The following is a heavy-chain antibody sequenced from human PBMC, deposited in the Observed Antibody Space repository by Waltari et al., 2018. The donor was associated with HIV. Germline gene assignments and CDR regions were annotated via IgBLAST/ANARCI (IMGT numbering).Heavy chain of an antibody. V-gene: IGHV3-23*01. CDR1: GFTFSNYG. Sequence: EVQVLESGGALVQPGGSLRLSCAASGFTFSNYGMSWVRQAPGKGLEWVSTISCSGGSTYYADSVKGRVTVSRDNSKNTLYLQMNSLRAEDTAVYFCVKEHQYSHSWYSYYGMDVWGQGTTVTVSS. J-gene: IGHJ6*02. D-gene: IGHD6-13*01. CDR3: VKEHQYSHSWYSYYGMDV. CDR2: ISCSGGST.